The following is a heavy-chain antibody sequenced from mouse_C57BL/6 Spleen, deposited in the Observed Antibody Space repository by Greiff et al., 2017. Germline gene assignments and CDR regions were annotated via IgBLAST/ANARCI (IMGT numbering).Heavy chain of an antibody. V-gene: IGHV1-47*01. J-gene: IGHJ3*01. CDR2: FHPYNDDT. D-gene: IGHD2-4*01. CDR1: GYTFTTYP. Sequence: QVHVKQSGAELVKPGASVKMSCKASGYTFTTYPIEWMKQNHGKSLEWIGNFHPYNDDTKYNEKFKGKATLTVEKSSSTVYLELSRLTSDDSAVYYCARGYYDYAWFAYWGQGTLVTVSA. CDR3: ARGYYDYAWFAY.